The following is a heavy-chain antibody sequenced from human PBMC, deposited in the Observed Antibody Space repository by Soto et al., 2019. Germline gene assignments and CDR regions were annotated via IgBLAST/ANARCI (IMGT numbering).Heavy chain of an antibody. J-gene: IGHJ6*02. CDR1: GSPISDHY. D-gene: IGHD3-10*01. CDR2: IYYTGTT. CDR3: ARASVRGVRDGMDV. Sequence: TSETLCLTCTGSGSPISDHYWRWFRHAPGQGLEWVGYIYYTGTTTYNPSLKSRVTISLDTSKSQFSLILRSVTAADTAVYYCARASVRGVRDGMDVWGQGTTVTVSS. V-gene: IGHV4-59*11.